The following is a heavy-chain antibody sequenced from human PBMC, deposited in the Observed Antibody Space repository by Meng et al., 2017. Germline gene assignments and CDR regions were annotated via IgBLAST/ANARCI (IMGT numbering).Heavy chain of an antibody. CDR2: IKHSGCT. V-gene: IGHV4-34*01. CDR1: AGCFIGSW. CDR3: ARGWDSGWDY. Sequence: QVQPRELSAGLLMPCETMSLSCSVYAGCFIGSWGSWTRQPPGKWLGWIGEIKHSGCTHSIPSRKTLSIITADTSKNQCFLKLSAVDAADTYLDCCARGWDSGWDYWGQGTLVTVSS. D-gene: IGHD3-22*01. J-gene: IGHJ4*02.